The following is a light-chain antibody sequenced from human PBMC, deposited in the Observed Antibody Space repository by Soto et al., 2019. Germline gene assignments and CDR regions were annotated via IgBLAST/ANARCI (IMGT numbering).Light chain of an antibody. V-gene: IGKV3-11*01. CDR2: DTF. J-gene: IGKJ1*01. CDR1: QSVSNY. CDR3: VQRSTWPWT. Sequence: IVLPQYPATLSLSPGARATLSCRAGQSVSNYLAWYQQKPGQAPRLLIYDTFNRATGIPARFSGSGSGTDFTLTISSLEPEDLAVYFCVQRSTWPWTSGQGTKVEIK.